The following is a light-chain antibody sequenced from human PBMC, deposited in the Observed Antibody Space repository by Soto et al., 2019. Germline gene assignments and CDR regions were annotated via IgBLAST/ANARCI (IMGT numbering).Light chain of an antibody. J-gene: IGLJ1*01. CDR3: SSYEASHNYV. CDR2: EVT. V-gene: IGLV2-8*01. Sequence: QSVLTQPPSASGSPGQSVTISCTGTSSDVGGYNYVSWYQQHPGKAPKLMIYEVTKRPSGVPDRFSGSKSGNTASLTVSGLQAEDEADSYCSSYEASHNYVFGTGTKVTDL. CDR1: SSDVGGYNY.